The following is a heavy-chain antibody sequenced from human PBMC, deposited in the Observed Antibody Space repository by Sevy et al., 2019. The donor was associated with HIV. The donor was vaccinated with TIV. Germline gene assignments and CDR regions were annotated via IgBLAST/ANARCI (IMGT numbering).Heavy chain of an antibody. CDR3: ARTLRGDFDSSASAFDI. CDR1: GYSISSGYY. CDR2: IYQSGST. Sequence: SETLSLTCDVSGYSISSGYYGGWIRQPPGKGLEWIGSIYQSGSTYYNPSLKRRVTISVDTSKNQFSLKLRSVTAADTAVYYCARTLRGDFDSSASAFDIWGQGTMVTVSS. J-gene: IGHJ3*02. D-gene: IGHD3-22*01. V-gene: IGHV4-38-2*01.